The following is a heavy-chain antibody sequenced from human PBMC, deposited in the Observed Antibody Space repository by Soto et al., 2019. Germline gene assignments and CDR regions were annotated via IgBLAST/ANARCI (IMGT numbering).Heavy chain of an antibody. CDR2: IYYSGST. J-gene: IGHJ4*02. CDR1: GGSISSYY. D-gene: IGHD3-22*01. Sequence: SETLSLTCTVSGGSISSYYWSWIRQPPGKGLEWIGYIYYSGSTNYNPSLKSRVTISVDTSKNQFSLKLSSVTAADTAVYYCARDKGWDSSGYWGPFDYWGQGTLVTVSS. CDR3: ARDKGWDSSGYWGPFDY. V-gene: IGHV4-59*01.